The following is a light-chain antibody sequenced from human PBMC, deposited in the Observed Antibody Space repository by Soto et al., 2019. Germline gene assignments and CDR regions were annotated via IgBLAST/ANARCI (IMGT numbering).Light chain of an antibody. CDR2: LAS. V-gene: IGKV3-20*01. CDR3: QQYGSSPGT. J-gene: IGKJ2*02. Sequence: IVLTQSPGTLSLSPGERATLSCKASQYVSSSYLAWYQQKPGQAPRLLIYLASSRATGIPDRFSGSGSGTDLTLTISRLEPEDSAVYYCQQYGSSPGTFGQGTKLEIK. CDR1: QYVSSSY.